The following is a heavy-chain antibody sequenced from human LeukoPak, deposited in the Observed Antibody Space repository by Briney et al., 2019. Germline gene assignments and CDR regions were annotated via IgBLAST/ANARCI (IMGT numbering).Heavy chain of an antibody. J-gene: IGHJ6*02. D-gene: IGHD2-8*02. CDR3: ARDQPPSGYYYGMDV. CDR1: GGSISSGDYY. V-gene: IGHV4-30-4*01. CDR2: IYYSAST. Sequence: SQTLSLTCTVSGGSISSGDYYWSWIRQPPGKGLAWLGYIYYSASTYYNPSLKSRVTISVDTSKNQFSLKLSSVTAADTAVYYCARDQPPSGYYYGMDVWGQGTTVTVSS.